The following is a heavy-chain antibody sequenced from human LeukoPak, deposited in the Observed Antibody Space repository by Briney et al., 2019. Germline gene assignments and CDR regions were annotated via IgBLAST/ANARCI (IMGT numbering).Heavy chain of an antibody. CDR1: GFTFSSYS. CDR2: ISSNSNYI. V-gene: IGHV3-21*01. D-gene: IGHD3-3*01. CDR3: ARAGLRFLEWLFGNFDY. Sequence: GGSLRLSCAASGFTFSSYSMNWVRQSPGQGPEWASSISSNSNYIHYADSVKGRFTISRDNAKNSLFLQMNSLRAEDTAVYYCARAGLRFLEWLFGNFDYWGQGTLVTVSS. J-gene: IGHJ4*02.